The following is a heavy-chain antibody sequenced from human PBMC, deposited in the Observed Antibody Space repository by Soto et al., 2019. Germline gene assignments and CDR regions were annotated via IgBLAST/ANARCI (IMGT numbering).Heavy chain of an antibody. CDR1: GGTFSSYA. CDR3: ARVSSGYYPVG. CDR2: IIPIFGTA. Sequence: VASVKVSCKASGGTFSSYAISWVRQAPGQGLEWMGGIIPIFGTANYAQKFQGRVTITADKSTSTAYMELSSLRSEDTAVYYCARVSSGYYPVGWGQGTLVTVSS. V-gene: IGHV1-69*06. J-gene: IGHJ4*02. D-gene: IGHD3-22*01.